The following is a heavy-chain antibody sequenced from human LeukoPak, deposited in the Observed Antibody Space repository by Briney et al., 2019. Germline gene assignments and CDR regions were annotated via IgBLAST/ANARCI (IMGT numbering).Heavy chain of an antibody. D-gene: IGHD2-2*01. CDR3: ARGRNIVVVPAATPPYFDY. CDR1: GGTFSSYA. CDR2: IIPIFGTA. J-gene: IGHJ4*02. V-gene: IGHV1-69*13. Sequence: GASVKVSCKASGGTFSSYAISWVRQAPGQGLEWMGAIIPIFGTANYAQKFQGRVTITADESTSTAYLGLSSLRSEDTAVYYCARGRNIVVVPAATPPYFDYWGQGNLVTVSS.